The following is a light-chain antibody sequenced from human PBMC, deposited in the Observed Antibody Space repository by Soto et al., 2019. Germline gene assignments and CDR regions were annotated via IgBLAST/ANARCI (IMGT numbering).Light chain of an antibody. CDR3: QSYDSSLSGPS. V-gene: IGLV1-40*01. Sequence: QAVVTQPPSVSVVPGQRITISCTGSSSNIGAGYDVHWYQQLPGTAPKLLIYGNSNRPSGVPDRFSGSKSGTSASLAITGLQAEDEADYYCQSYDSSLSGPSFGGGTKVTVL. J-gene: IGLJ2*01. CDR1: SSNIGAGYD. CDR2: GNS.